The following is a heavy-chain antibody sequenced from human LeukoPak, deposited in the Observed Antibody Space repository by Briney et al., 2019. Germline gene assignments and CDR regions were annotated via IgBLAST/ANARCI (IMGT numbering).Heavy chain of an antibody. CDR3: ARDSETTGEVKFDP. CDR2: IYVSGST. J-gene: IGHJ5*02. CDR1: GGSTSSYY. V-gene: IGHV4-4*07. Sequence: SETLSLTCTVSGGSTSSYYWSWIRQSAGKGLEWIGRIYVSGSTTYNPSLNSRVTMSLDTSKNQFSLKLRSVTAADTAVYYCARDSETTGEVKFDPWGQGTLVTVSS. D-gene: IGHD4-17*01.